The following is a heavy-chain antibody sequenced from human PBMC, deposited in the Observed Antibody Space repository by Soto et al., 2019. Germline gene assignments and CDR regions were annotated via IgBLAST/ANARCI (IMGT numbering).Heavy chain of an antibody. CDR3: ARTNDFWSGYLVSYYYCYYGMDV. CDR2: IIPIFGTA. CDR1: GGTFSSYA. D-gene: IGHD3-3*01. Sequence: GASVKVSCKASGGTFSSYAISWVRQAPGQGLEWMGGIIPIFGTANYAQKFQGRVTITADESTSTAYMELSSLRSEDTAVYYCARTNDFWSGYLVSYYYCYYGMDVWGQGTTVTVYS. V-gene: IGHV1-69*13. J-gene: IGHJ6*01.